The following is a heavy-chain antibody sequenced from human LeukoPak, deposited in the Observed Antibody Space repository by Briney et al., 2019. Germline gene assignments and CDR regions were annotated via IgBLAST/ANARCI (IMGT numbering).Heavy chain of an antibody. J-gene: IGHJ6*02. Sequence: PGGSLRLSCAASGFTFSSYKMNWVRQAPGKGLEWISYISSSGTSINYADSVKGRFTISRDNAKNSLYLQMNSLRAEDTAIYYCVRDRKALRLLAPKGYYYGMDVWGRGTTVTVSS. V-gene: IGHV3-48*03. CDR3: VRDRKALRLLAPKGYYYGMDV. CDR1: GFTFSSYK. D-gene: IGHD3-3*01. CDR2: ISSSGTSI.